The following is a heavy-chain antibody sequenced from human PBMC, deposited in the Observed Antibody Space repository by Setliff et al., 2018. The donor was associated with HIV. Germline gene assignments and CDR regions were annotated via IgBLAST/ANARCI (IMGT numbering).Heavy chain of an antibody. D-gene: IGHD3-3*01. Sequence: SGPTLVNPTQSLTLTCTFSGFSLDTPGLGVGWIRQPPGKALEWLAVIYWNDDKRYSPSLKIRLTITEDTSKNQVVLTRTNVDPADTATYFCAHLQRAASGLYWEAFDMWGLGTMVTVSS. CDR1: GFSLDTPGLG. V-gene: IGHV2-5*01. J-gene: IGHJ3*02. CDR3: AHLQRAASGLYWEAFDM. CDR2: IYWNDDK.